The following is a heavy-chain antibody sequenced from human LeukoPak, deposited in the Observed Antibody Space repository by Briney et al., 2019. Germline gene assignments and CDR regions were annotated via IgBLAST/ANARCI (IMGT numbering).Heavy chain of an antibody. D-gene: IGHD6-13*01. CDR1: GGSISSGGYY. CDR3: ARDRIAAAGTDFDY. CDR2: IYYSGST. V-gene: IGHV4-39*07. J-gene: IGHJ4*02. Sequence: SQTLSLTCTVSGGSISSGGYYWGWIRQPPGKGLEWIGSIYYSGSTYYSPSLKSRVTISVDTSKNQFSLKLSSVTAADTAVYYCARDRIAAAGTDFDYWGQGTRVTVSS.